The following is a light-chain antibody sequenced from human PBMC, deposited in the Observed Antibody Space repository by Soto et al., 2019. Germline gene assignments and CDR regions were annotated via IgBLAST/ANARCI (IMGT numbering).Light chain of an antibody. Sequence: DIQLTQSPSFLSASVGDRVTITCRASQGIRTFLAWYQQKLGAAPKLPIYAASTLQSGVSLRFSGSGSGTEFTLTISSLQPEDVATYYCQHLNSYPRALAFGGGTKVEI. CDR3: QHLNSYPRALA. CDR1: QGIRTF. CDR2: AAS. J-gene: IGKJ4*01. V-gene: IGKV1-9*01.